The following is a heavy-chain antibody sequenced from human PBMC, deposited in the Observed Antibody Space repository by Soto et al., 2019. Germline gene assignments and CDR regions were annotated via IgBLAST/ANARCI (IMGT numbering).Heavy chain of an antibody. V-gene: IGHV3-23*01. J-gene: IGHJ4*02. Sequence: SGGSLRLSCAASGFTFTNYAMTWARQAPGKGLEWVSSLLRSGSTTYYADSVKGRFTISSDISANSLYLQMGSLRAEDTAVYYCAKDAVSGDGIWLLDSWGQGTVVTVSS. D-gene: IGHD2-21*01. CDR1: GFTFTNYA. CDR3: AKDAVSGDGIWLLDS. CDR2: LLRSGSTT.